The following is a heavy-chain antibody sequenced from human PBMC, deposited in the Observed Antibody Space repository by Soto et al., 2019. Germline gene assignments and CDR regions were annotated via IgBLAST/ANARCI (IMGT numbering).Heavy chain of an antibody. CDR3: ARDTRFLAYYYYRKDV. V-gene: IGHV1-18*01. Sequence: ASVKVSCKASGYTFTSYGISWVRQAPGQGLEWMGWISAYNGNTNYAQKLQGRVTMTTDTSTSTAYMELRSLRSDDTAVYYCARDTRFLAYYYYRKDVWGQGTTDTGSS. D-gene: IGHD3-3*01. J-gene: IGHJ6*02. CDR2: ISAYNGNT. CDR1: GYTFTSYG.